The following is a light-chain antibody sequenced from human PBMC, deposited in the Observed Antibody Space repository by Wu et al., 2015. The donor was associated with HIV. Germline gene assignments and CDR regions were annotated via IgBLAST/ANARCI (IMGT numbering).Light chain of an antibody. J-gene: IGKJ1*01. CDR1: RDWQL. CDR3: RQRRYWPQT. Sequence: PGEKATSPAGPVRDWQLRSLVPQKPGQAPRLLIYDASNRATGIPARFSGRGSETDFTLTISSLEPEDFAVYYCRQRRYWPQTFGRGTKVEIK. CDR2: DAS. V-gene: IGKV3-11*01.